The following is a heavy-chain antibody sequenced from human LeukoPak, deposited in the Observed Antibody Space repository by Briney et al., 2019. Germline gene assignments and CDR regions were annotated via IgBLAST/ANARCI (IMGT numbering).Heavy chain of an antibody. CDR3: ARDDRDGNNWAWSDS. CDR2: ITSSGSTI. D-gene: IGHD5-24*01. Sequence: GGSLRLSCGASGFTFSSYEMNWVRQAPGKGLEWVSYITSSGSTIYYADSVKGRFTISRDNAENSLYLQMNSLRAEDTAVYYCARDDRDGNNWAWSDSWGQGTLVTVSS. CDR1: GFTFSSYE. V-gene: IGHV3-48*03. J-gene: IGHJ5*01.